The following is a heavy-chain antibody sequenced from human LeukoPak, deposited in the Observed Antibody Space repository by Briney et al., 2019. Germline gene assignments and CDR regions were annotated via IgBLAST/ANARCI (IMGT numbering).Heavy chain of an antibody. CDR1: GYTFTGYY. CDR3: ARVTYYYDSSGYYPTGWFDP. CDR2: INPNSGGT. J-gene: IGHJ5*02. V-gene: IGHV1-2*02. Sequence: ASVKVSCKASGYTFTGYYMHWVRQAPGQGLEWMGWINPNSGGTNCAQKLQGRVTMTTDTSTSTAYMELRSLRSDDTAVYYCARVTYYYDSSGYYPTGWFDPWGQGTLVTVSS. D-gene: IGHD3-22*01.